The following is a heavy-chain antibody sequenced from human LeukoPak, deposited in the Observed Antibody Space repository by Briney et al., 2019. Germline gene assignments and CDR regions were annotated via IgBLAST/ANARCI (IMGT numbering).Heavy chain of an antibody. Sequence: GGSLRLSCAASGFTFSNCWMGWVRQAPGKRPEWVANMNIDGSEKYYADSVKGRFTISRDNARNSVYLQMNSLRVEDTAVYYCARDPVEWELLLDCWGQGTLVTVSS. CDR2: MNIDGSEK. D-gene: IGHD1-26*01. J-gene: IGHJ4*02. V-gene: IGHV3-7*01. CDR1: GFTFSNCW. CDR3: ARDPVEWELLLDC.